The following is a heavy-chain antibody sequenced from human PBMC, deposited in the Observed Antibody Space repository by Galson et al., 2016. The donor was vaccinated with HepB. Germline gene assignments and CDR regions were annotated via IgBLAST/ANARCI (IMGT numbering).Heavy chain of an antibody. CDR3: ARHPGLELLDY. D-gene: IGHD1-7*01. CDR1: GGSISSNTW. J-gene: IGHJ4*02. Sequence: SETLSLTCAVSGGSISSNTWWTWVRQPPGKGLGWIGEIFQSGGTNYNPSLKSRVTISVDTSKNQFSLKLSSVTAADTAVYYCARHPGLELLDYWGQGTLVTVSS. CDR2: IFQSGGT. V-gene: IGHV4-4*02.